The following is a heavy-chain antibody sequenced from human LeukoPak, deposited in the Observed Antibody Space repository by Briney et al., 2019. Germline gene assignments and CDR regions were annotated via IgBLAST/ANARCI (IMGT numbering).Heavy chain of an antibody. Sequence: QPGGSLSLSCAASGFPFSNYAMSWVRQAPGKGLEWVSGISGNGANTYHADSVKGRFTISRDNSKNTLYVQMHSLRAEDTAVYYCATEKGDSPDYWGQGTLVTVSS. CDR3: ATEKGDSPDY. V-gene: IGHV3-23*01. CDR2: ISGNGANT. CDR1: GFPFSNYA. D-gene: IGHD2-21*01. J-gene: IGHJ4*02.